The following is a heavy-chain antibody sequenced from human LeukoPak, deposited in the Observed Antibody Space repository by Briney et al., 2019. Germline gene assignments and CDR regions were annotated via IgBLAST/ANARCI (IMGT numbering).Heavy chain of an antibody. CDR3: ARKSRIVAVAGDDAFDI. CDR2: ISAYNGNT. Sequence: ASVKVSCKASGYTFTSYGISWVRQAPGQGLEWMGWISAYNGNTNYAQKLQGRVTTTTDTSTSTAYMELRSLRSDDTAVYYCARKSRIVAVAGDDAFDIWGQGTMVTVSS. D-gene: IGHD6-19*01. V-gene: IGHV1-18*01. J-gene: IGHJ3*02. CDR1: GYTFTSYG.